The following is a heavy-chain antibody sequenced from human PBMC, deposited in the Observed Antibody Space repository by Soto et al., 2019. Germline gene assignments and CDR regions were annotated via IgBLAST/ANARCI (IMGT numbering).Heavy chain of an antibody. Sequence: ASVKVSCKASGYTFTGYARHWVRQAPGQRLEWMGWINAGNGNTKYSQKFQGRVTITRDTSASAAYMELSSLSSEDTAVYYCARAVAVAADFDYWGQGTLVTVSS. J-gene: IGHJ4*02. CDR3: ARAVAVAADFDY. CDR1: GYTFTGYA. V-gene: IGHV1-3*01. D-gene: IGHD6-19*01. CDR2: INAGNGNT.